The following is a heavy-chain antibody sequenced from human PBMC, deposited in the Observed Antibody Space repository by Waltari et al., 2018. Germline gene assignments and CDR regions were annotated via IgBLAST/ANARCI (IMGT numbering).Heavy chain of an antibody. CDR1: GYSISSGYY. Sequence: QVQLQESGPGLVKPSETLSLTCAVYGYSISSGYYWGWTRQPPGKGLEWIGSIYHSGSTYYNPSLKSRVTISVDTSKNQFSLKLSSVTAADTAVYYCARGGGGISLFDYWGQGTLVTVSS. V-gene: IGHV4-38-2*01. J-gene: IGHJ4*02. CDR3: ARGGGGISLFDY. D-gene: IGHD3-16*01. CDR2: IYHSGST.